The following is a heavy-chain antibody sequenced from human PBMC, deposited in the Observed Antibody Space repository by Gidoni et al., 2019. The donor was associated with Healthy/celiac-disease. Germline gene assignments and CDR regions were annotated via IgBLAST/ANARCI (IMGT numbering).Heavy chain of an antibody. CDR1: VGSFRGYS. Sequence: QVQLQQWGAGLLKPSETLSLTCAVYVGSFRGYSWSWIRQPPGKGLEWIGEINHSGSTNYHPSLKSRVTISVDTSKNQFSLKLSSVTAADTAVYYCARGQKRYCSGGSCYSTGLSFLDYWGQGTLVTVSS. D-gene: IGHD2-15*01. CDR2: INHSGST. J-gene: IGHJ4*02. V-gene: IGHV4-34*01. CDR3: ARGQKRYCSGGSCYSTGLSFLDY.